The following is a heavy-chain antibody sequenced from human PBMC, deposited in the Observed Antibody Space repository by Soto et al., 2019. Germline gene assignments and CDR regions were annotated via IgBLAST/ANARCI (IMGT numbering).Heavy chain of an antibody. CDR2: ISGNGGST. CDR3: AKDTDYDYVWGSYRYSYFDY. J-gene: IGHJ4*02. CDR1: GFTFSSYA. Sequence: GGSLRLSCAASGFTFSSYAMSWVRQAPGKGLEWVSAISGNGGSTYYADSVKGRFTISRDNSKNTLYLQMNSLRAEDTAVNYCAKDTDYDYVWGSYRYSYFDYWGQGTLVTVSS. V-gene: IGHV3-23*01. D-gene: IGHD3-16*02.